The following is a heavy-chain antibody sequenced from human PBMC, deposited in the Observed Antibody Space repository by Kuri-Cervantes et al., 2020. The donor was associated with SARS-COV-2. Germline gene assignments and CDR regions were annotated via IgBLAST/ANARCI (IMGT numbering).Heavy chain of an antibody. CDR2: ISGSGSYI. Sequence: GESLKISCGASGFTFSAYTMNWVGQAPGKALEWISSISGSGSYIYYADSMRGRFTISRDNAKNSLYLQMNSLRAEDTAVYYCARSPGDGDYDPFDYWGQGTLVTVSS. CDR1: GFTFSAYT. J-gene: IGHJ4*02. D-gene: IGHD4-17*01. V-gene: IGHV3-21*01. CDR3: ARSPGDGDYDPFDY.